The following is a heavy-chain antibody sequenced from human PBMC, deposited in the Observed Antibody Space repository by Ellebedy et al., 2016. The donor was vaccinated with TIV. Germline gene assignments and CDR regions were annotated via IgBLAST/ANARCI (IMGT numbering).Heavy chain of an antibody. Sequence: GESLKISXAASGFTFSDYYMSWIRQAPGKGLEWVSYISSSGSTIYYADSVKGRFTISRDNAKNSLYLQMNSLRAEDTAVYYCARGLERPMIVVVLDAFDIWGQGTMVTVSS. V-gene: IGHV3-11*01. CDR3: ARGLERPMIVVVLDAFDI. D-gene: IGHD3-22*01. J-gene: IGHJ3*02. CDR2: ISSSGSTI. CDR1: GFTFSDYY.